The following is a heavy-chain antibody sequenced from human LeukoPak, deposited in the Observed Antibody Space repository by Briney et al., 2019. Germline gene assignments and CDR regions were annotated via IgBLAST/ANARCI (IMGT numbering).Heavy chain of an antibody. Sequence: ASVKVSCKASGYTFTSYYMHWVRQAPGQGLEWMGIINPSGGSTSYAQKFQGRVTMTRDTSTSTVYMELSSLRSEDTAVYYCARTRRGHCSSTSCSNWFDPWGQGTLVTVSS. CDR2: INPSGGST. CDR3: ARTRRGHCSSTSCSNWFDP. D-gene: IGHD2-2*01. V-gene: IGHV1-46*01. J-gene: IGHJ5*02. CDR1: GYTFTSYY.